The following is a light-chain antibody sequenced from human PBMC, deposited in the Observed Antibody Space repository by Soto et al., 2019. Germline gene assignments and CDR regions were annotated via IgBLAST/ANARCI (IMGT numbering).Light chain of an antibody. CDR3: SSYTSSSTRV. CDR2: DVS. J-gene: IGLJ1*01. Sequence: QSALTQPASVSGSPGHSITISCTGTSSDVGGYNYVSWYQQHPGKAPKLMIYDVSNRPSGVSNRFSGSKSGNTASLTISGLQAEDGADYYCSSYTSSSTRVFGTGTKVTVL. V-gene: IGLV2-14*01. CDR1: SSDVGGYNY.